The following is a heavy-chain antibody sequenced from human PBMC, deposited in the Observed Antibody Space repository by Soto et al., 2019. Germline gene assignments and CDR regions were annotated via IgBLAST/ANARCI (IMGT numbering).Heavy chain of an antibody. Sequence: QVQLVQSGAEVKEPGASVKVSCKAAGYTFTTYGISWVRQAPGPGREWMGCITAYNGNTYYSHKLQGRVTRTTDTSTSPAYMELRSLRAEDTAVYYCAIASRQPFDYWGQGTLVTVSS. J-gene: IGHJ4*02. CDR1: GYTFTTYG. CDR2: ITAYNGNT. D-gene: IGHD6-13*01. CDR3: AIASRQPFDY. V-gene: IGHV1-18*04.